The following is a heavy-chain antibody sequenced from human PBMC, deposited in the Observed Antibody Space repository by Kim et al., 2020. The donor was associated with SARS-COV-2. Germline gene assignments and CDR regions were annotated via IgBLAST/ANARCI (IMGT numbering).Heavy chain of an antibody. Sequence: GGSLRLSCAASKFTFSNYGMTWVRQAPGKGLEWVANINEDGSEKYYMDSVKGRFTISRDNAKSSLYLQMNSLRAEDTAVYHCVRDMGWGYFDPWGQGTLVTVSS. J-gene: IGHJ5*02. D-gene: IGHD2-21*01. CDR1: KFTFSNYG. V-gene: IGHV3-7*03. CDR3: VRDMGWGYFDP. CDR2: INEDGSEK.